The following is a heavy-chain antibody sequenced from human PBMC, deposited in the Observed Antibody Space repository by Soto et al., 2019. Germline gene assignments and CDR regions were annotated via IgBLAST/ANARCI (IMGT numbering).Heavy chain of an antibody. D-gene: IGHD2-21*01. J-gene: IGHJ6*02. V-gene: IGHV3-21*06. Sequence: PGGSLRLSCAASGFTFSAYSISWVRQAPGKGLEWVSSITNGNYIYYANSVKGRFTISRDNVKNVVYLQMDSLRAEDTAVFYCAKYGGSRRPHYYFYGMDVWGQGTTVTVSS. CDR1: GFTFSAYS. CDR3: AKYGGSRRPHYYFYGMDV. CDR2: ITNGNYI.